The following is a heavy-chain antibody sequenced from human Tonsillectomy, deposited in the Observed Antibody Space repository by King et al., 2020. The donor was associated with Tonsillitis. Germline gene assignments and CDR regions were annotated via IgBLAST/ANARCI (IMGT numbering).Heavy chain of an antibody. CDR2: IHYRGST. D-gene: IGHD1-1*01. Sequence: QLQESGPGLVKPSETLSLTCTVAGGSISSSSYYWGWIRQPPGKGLEWIGSIHYRGSTYYNPSLKSRVIISVDTSKNQFSLKVRSVTAADTAVYYCARRRRNPDNDWFDPWGQGTLVTVSS. CDR1: GGSISSSSYY. CDR3: ARRRRNPDNDWFDP. J-gene: IGHJ5*02. V-gene: IGHV4-39*01.